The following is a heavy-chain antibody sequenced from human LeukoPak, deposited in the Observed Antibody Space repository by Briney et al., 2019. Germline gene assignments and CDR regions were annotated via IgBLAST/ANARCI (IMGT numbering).Heavy chain of an antibody. CDR1: GFTFSTYW. Sequence: HPGGSLRLSCAASGFTFSTYWMHWVRQAPGKGLVWVSRIKSDGSTNYADSVKGRFTISRDNSKNTLYLQMNSLRADDTAVYYCVGEGTYWGQGTLVTVSS. V-gene: IGHV3-74*01. J-gene: IGHJ4*02. D-gene: IGHD1-1*01. CDR3: VGEGTY. CDR2: IKSDGST.